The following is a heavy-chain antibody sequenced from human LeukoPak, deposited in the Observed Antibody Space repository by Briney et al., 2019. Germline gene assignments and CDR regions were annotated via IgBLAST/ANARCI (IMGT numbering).Heavy chain of an antibody. CDR2: INHSGST. V-gene: IGHV4-34*01. J-gene: IGHJ4*02. Sequence: PSETLSLTCAVYGGSFSGYYWSWIRQPPGKGLEWIGEINHSGSTNYNPSLKSRVTISVDTSKNQFSLKLSSVTVADTAVYYCARECITGTTRHFDYWGQGTLVTVSS. D-gene: IGHD1-7*01. CDR3: ARECITGTTRHFDY. CDR1: GGSFSGYY.